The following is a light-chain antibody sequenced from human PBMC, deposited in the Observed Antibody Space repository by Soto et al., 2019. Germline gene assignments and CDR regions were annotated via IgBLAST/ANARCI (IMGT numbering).Light chain of an antibody. J-gene: IGLJ2*01. Sequence: QSVLTQPPSASGTPRQRVTISCSGSSSNIGSNTVNWYQQLPGTAPKLLIYNKNQRPSGVPDRFSGSKSGTSASLAISGLQSDDEADYYCAAWDDSLNGVVFGGGTKLTVL. CDR1: SSNIGSNT. CDR2: NKN. CDR3: AAWDDSLNGVV. V-gene: IGLV1-44*01.